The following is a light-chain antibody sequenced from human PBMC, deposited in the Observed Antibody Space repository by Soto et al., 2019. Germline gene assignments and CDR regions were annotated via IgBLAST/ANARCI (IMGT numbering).Light chain of an antibody. CDR2: AAS. V-gene: IGKV1-27*01. CDR1: QGIRNY. J-gene: IGKJ3*01. CDR3: QKYSSVPV. Sequence: DIQMTQSPTSLSASVGDRVTITCRASQGIRNYVAWYQQKPGKAPKLLIYAASTLQSGVPSRFSGSGSGTDFSLNINSLQPEDVPTYSCQKYSSVPVFGPGTKVEIK.